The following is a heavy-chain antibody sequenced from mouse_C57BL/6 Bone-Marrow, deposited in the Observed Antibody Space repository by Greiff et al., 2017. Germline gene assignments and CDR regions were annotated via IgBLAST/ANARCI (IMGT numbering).Heavy chain of an antibody. D-gene: IGHD1-1*01. Sequence: EVKLVESGGGLVKPGGSLKLSCAASGFTFSSYAMSWVRQTPEKRLEWVATISDGGSYTYYPDNVTGRFTISRDNAKNSLYLQMSHLKSEDTAMYYCARDRDTTVVGRYVDVWGTGTTVTVSS. CDR3: ARDRDTTVVGRYVDV. V-gene: IGHV5-4*01. J-gene: IGHJ1*03. CDR2: ISDGGSYT. CDR1: GFTFSSYA.